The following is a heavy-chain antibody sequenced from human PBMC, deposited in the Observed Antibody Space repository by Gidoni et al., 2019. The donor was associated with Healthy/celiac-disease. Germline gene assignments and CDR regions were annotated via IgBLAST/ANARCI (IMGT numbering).Heavy chain of an antibody. CDR2: ISYDGSNK. CDR3: AKGGRQLVPSN. D-gene: IGHD6-13*01. Sequence: QVQLVESGGGVVQPGRSLRLSCAASGFTFSSYGMHWVRQAPGKGLEWVAVISYDGSNKYYADSVKGRFTISRDNSKNTLYLQMNSLRAEDTAVYYCAKGGRQLVPSNWGQGTLVTVSS. CDR1: GFTFSSYG. V-gene: IGHV3-30*18. J-gene: IGHJ4*02.